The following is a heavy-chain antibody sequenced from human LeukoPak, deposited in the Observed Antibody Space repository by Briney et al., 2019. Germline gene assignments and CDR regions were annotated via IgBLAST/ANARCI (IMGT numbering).Heavy chain of an antibody. J-gene: IGHJ4*02. CDR3: ARHLGAGGSGVDY. CDR2: IRNKANNYAT. Sequence: GGSLRLSCTASGFNFSGSAMHWVRQASGKGLEWIGRIRNKANNYATAYVASVKGRFTISRDDSKNTAYLQMNSLKIEDTAVYYCARHLGAGGSGVDYWGQGTLVTVSS. V-gene: IGHV3-73*01. CDR1: GFNFSGSA. D-gene: IGHD1-26*01.